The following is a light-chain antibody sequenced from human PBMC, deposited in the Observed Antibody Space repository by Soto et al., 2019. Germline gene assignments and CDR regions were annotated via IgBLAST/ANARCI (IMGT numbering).Light chain of an antibody. V-gene: IGLV6-57*04. CDR2: ENN. CDR1: SGSIANNY. J-gene: IGLJ2*01. Sequence: NFMLTQPHSVSESPGKTLSISCTRSSGSIANNYVPWYQQRPGSAPTTVIYENNQRLSGVPDRFSGSTDGSSNSASLTISGLQTEDEADYYCQSYDSDFVVFGGGTKLTVL. CDR3: QSYDSDFVV.